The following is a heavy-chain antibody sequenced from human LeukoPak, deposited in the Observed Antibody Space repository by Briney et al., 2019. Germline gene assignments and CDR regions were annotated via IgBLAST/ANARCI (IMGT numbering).Heavy chain of an antibody. J-gene: IGHJ6*02. CDR1: GFTFSSYA. CDR2: ISGSGGST. CDR3: AKSTFCGNYYYYGMDV. D-gene: IGHD2-15*01. Sequence: GGSLRLSCAASGFTFSSYAMSWVRQAPGKGLEWVSAISGSGGSTYYADSVKGRFTISRDNSKNTLYLQMNSLRAEDTAVYYCAKSTFCGNYYYYGMDVWRQGTTVTVSS. V-gene: IGHV3-23*01.